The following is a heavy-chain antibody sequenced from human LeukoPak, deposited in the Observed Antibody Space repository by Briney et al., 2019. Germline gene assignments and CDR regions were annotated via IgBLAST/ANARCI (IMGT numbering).Heavy chain of an antibody. V-gene: IGHV3-30*03. CDR2: ISYDGSNK. Sequence: GGSLRLSCAASGFTFSSYGMHWVRQAPGKGLEWVAVISYDGSNKYYADSVKGRFTISRDNSKNTLYLQMNRLRAEDTAVYYCATGHYYDSSGNTNAFDIWGQGTMVTVSS. CDR3: ATGHYYDSSGNTNAFDI. J-gene: IGHJ3*02. CDR1: GFTFSSYG. D-gene: IGHD3-22*01.